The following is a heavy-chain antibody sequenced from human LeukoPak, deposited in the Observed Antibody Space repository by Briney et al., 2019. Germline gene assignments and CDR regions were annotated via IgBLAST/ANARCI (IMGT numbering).Heavy chain of an antibody. J-gene: IGHJ4*02. CDR1: GGSISTYN. CDR3: AREKLSAGPYFEH. D-gene: IGHD6-13*01. Sequence: SETLSLTCAVSGGSISTYNWSWIRQPPGKGLEWIGYIYNRGTTVYNPSLRSRVTVSVHTSKNQISLRLTSVTAADTAIYYCAREKLSAGPYFEHWGRGILVSVSA. V-gene: IGHV4-59*01. CDR2: IYNRGTT.